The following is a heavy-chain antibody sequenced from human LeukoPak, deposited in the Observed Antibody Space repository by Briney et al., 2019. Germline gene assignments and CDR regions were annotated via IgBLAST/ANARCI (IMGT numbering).Heavy chain of an antibody. Sequence: GASVKVSCKASGYTFTNFDINWVRQATGQGLEWMGWMNPNSGNTGYAQKFQGRVTITRNTSISTAYMELSSLRSEDTAVYYCARGVWSGSYYLHFDYWGQGTLVTVSS. J-gene: IGHJ4*02. CDR1: GYTFTNFD. CDR3: ARGVWSGSYYLHFDY. V-gene: IGHV1-8*01. CDR2: MNPNSGNT. D-gene: IGHD1-26*01.